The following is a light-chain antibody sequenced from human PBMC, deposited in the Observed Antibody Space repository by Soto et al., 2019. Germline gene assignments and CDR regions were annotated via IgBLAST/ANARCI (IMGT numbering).Light chain of an antibody. CDR1: SGDVGGYNY. J-gene: IGLJ1*01. V-gene: IGLV2-14*01. CDR2: EVS. CDR3: ATWDAILDTYV. Sequence: QSVLPQPASVSGSPGQSITISCTGTSGDVGGYNYVSWYQQHPGKAPKLMIYEVSRRPSGVSNRFSGSKSGNTASLTISGLQAEDEADYHCATWDAILDTYVFGTGTKLTVL.